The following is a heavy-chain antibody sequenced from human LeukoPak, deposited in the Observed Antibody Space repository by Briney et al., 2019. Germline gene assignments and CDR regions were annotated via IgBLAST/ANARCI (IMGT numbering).Heavy chain of an antibody. J-gene: IGHJ4*02. D-gene: IGHD3-9*01. Sequence: SETLSLTCTVSGGSISSSSYYWGWIRQPPGKGLEWIGSIYYSGSTYYNPSLKSRVTISVDTSKNQFSLKLSSVTAADTAVYYCARVDYDILTGYLGFDYWGQGTLVTVFS. V-gene: IGHV4-39*07. CDR2: IYYSGST. CDR3: ARVDYDILTGYLGFDY. CDR1: GGSISSSSYY.